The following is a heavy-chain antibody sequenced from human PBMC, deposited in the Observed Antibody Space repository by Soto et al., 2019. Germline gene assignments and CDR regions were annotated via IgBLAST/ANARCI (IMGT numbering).Heavy chain of an antibody. V-gene: IGHV3-23*01. CDR1: GFTFSSYA. Sequence: EVQLLESGGGLVQPGGSLRLSCAASGFTFSSYAMSWVRQAPGKGLEWVSAISGSGGSTYYADSVKGRFTMSRDNSKNTLYLQMNSLSAEDTAVYYCAKDSRAVAGLLGYWGQGTMVTVSS. D-gene: IGHD6-19*01. CDR3: AKDSRAVAGLLGY. CDR2: ISGSGGST. J-gene: IGHJ4*02.